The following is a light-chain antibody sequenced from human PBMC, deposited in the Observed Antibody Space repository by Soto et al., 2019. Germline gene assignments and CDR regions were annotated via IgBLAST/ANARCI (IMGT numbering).Light chain of an antibody. CDR3: QQYGSSPWT. CDR2: GAS. J-gene: IGKJ1*01. CDR1: QSVSSSY. Sequence: EIVLTQSPGTLSLSPGERATLSCRASQSVSSSYLAWYQQKPGQAPRLLLYGASSRATGIPDRFSGSGSGTDFTLTISRLEPEDFAVYYCQQYGSSPWTFGQGTKGEIK. V-gene: IGKV3-20*01.